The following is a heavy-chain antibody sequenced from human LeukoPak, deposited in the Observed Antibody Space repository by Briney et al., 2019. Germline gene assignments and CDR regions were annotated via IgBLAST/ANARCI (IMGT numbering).Heavy chain of an antibody. CDR3: ARGRYSSVGY. Sequence: SETLSLTCAVYGGSFSGYYWSWIRQPPGKGLEWIGYIYYSGSTNCNPSLKSRVTISVDTSKNQFSLKLSSVTAADTAVYYCARGRYSSVGYWGQGTLVTVSS. CDR2: IYYSGST. J-gene: IGHJ4*02. V-gene: IGHV4-59*01. D-gene: IGHD5-18*01. CDR1: GGSFSGYY.